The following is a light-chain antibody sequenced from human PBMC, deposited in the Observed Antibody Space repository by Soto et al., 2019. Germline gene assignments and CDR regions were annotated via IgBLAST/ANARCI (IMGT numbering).Light chain of an antibody. J-gene: IGLJ2*01. CDR3: QSYDSSLSGSI. CDR1: SSNIGAGYD. V-gene: IGLV1-40*01. Sequence: QSVLTQPPSVSGAPGQRVTISCTGSSSNIGAGYDVHWYQQLPGPAPKLLIYGNSNRPSGVPDRFSGSQSGTSASLAITGLQAEDEGDYYCQSYDSSLSGSIFCGGTKLTVL. CDR2: GNS.